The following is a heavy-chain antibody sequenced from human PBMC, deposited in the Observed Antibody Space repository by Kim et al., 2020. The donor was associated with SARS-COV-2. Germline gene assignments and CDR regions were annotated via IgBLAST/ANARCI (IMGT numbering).Heavy chain of an antibody. CDR3: ARSRNYYDSSPVHWFDP. V-gene: IGHV3-48*01. J-gene: IGHJ5*02. CDR1: GFTFSSYS. D-gene: IGHD3-22*01. Sequence: GGSLRLSCAASGFTFSSYSMNWVRQAPGKGLEWVSYISSSSSTIYYADSVKGRFTISRDNAKNSLYLQMNSLRAEDTAVYYCARSRNYYDSSPVHWFDPWGQGTLVTVSS. CDR2: ISSSSSTI.